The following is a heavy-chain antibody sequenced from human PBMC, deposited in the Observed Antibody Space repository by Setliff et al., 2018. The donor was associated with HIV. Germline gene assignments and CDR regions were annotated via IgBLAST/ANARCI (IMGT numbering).Heavy chain of an antibody. CDR3: ARSFSGRYFWSGYYTGPDPKGENAFDI. CDR2: VYTSGST. CDR1: GYSINTAYY. V-gene: IGHV4-61*02. J-gene: IGHJ3*02. D-gene: IGHD3-3*01. Sequence: SETLSLTCSVSGYSINTAYYWGWIRQPAGKGLEWIGRVYTSGSTNYNPSLKSRVTISVDTPKNQFSLSLRYVTAADTAVYYCARSFSGRYFWSGYYTGPDPKGENAFDIWGQGTMVTVSS.